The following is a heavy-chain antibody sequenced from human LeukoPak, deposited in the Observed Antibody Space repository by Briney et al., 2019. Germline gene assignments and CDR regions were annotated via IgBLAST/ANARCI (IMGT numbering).Heavy chain of an antibody. CDR2: MTHSGST. J-gene: IGHJ3*02. CDR1: GGSFSNYY. CDR3: ARDTVGATFPGAFDI. D-gene: IGHD1-26*01. V-gene: IGHV4-34*01. Sequence: SETLSLTCAVYGGSFSNYYWSWIRQPPGKGLEWIGEMTHSGSTNYNPSLKSRVTISVDTSNNQFSLKLSSVTAADTAVYYCARDTVGATFPGAFDIWGQGTMVTVSS.